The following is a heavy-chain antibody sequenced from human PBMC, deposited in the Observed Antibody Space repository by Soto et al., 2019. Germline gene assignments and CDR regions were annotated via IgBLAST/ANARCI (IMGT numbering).Heavy chain of an antibody. CDR3: ASGPQPAAMDYYYMDV. CDR1: GGTFSSYT. D-gene: IGHD2-2*01. V-gene: IGHV1-69*02. Sequence: QVQLVQSGAEVKKPGSSVKVSCKASGGTFSSYTISWVRQAPGQGLEWMGRIIPILGIANYAQKFQGRVTITADKATSTAYMELSSLRSEDTAVYYCASGPQPAAMDYYYMDVWGKGTTVTVSS. J-gene: IGHJ6*03. CDR2: IIPILGIA.